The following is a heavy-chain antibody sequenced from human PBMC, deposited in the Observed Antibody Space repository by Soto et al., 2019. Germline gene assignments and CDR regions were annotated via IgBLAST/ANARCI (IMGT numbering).Heavy chain of an antibody. CDR3: ARGYGSNFDY. CDR1: GGTFSGYF. CDR2: INHRGST. J-gene: IGHJ4*02. D-gene: IGHD6-19*01. Sequence: QVQLQQWGAGLLKPSETLSFTCAVYGGTFSGYFWRWIRQPPGRGLEWFGEINHRGSTNYNPSLKMQVTITVVTSNKQFSLKLSTVTAADTAVYYCARGYGSNFDYWGQGTLVTVSS. V-gene: IGHV4-34*01.